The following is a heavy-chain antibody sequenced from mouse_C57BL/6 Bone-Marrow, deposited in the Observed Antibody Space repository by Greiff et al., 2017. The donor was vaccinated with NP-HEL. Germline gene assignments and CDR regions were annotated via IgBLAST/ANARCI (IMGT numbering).Heavy chain of an antibody. D-gene: IGHD1-1*01. CDR1: GYTFTSYW. Sequence: QVQLQQPGTELVKPGASVKLSCKASGYTFTSYWMHWVKQRPGQGLEWIGNINPSNGGTNYNEKFKSKATLTVDKSSSTAYMQLSSLTSEDSAVDYCARYGSSSAWFAYWGQGTLVTVSA. J-gene: IGHJ3*01. V-gene: IGHV1-53*01. CDR2: INPSNGGT. CDR3: ARYGSSSAWFAY.